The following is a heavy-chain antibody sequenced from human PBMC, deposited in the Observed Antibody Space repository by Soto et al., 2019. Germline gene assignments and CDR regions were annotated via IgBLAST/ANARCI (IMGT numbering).Heavy chain of an antibody. CDR2: IVVGSGNT. D-gene: IGHD3-22*01. CDR3: AAPLYDSSGYFGGY. J-gene: IGHJ4*02. CDR1: GYTFSDYY. Sequence: ASVKVSCKASGYTFSDYYIHWVRQARGQRLEWIGWIVVGSGNTNYAQKFQERVTITRDMSTSTAYMELSSLRSEDTAVYYCAAPLYDSSGYFGGYWGQGTLVTVSS. V-gene: IGHV1-58*02.